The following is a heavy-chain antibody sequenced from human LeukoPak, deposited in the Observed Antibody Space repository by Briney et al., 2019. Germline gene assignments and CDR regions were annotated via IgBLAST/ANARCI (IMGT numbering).Heavy chain of an antibody. J-gene: IGHJ6*03. CDR1: GYTFTSYY. CDR3: ARGPSITMVRGGQWYYYMDV. Sequence: ASVKVSCKASGYTFTSYYMHWVRQAPGQGLEWMGIINPSGGSTSYAQKFQGRVTMTRDMSTSTAYMELRSLRSEDTAVYYCARGPSITMVRGGQWYYYMDVWGKGTTVTISS. CDR2: INPSGGST. V-gene: IGHV1-46*01. D-gene: IGHD3-10*01.